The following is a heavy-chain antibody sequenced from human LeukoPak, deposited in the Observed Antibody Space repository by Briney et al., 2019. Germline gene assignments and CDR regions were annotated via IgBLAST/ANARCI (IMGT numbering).Heavy chain of an antibody. Sequence: SETLSLTCIVSGGSISSHYWTWIPQPPGKGLEYIGYIYYSGNTNYNPSLKSRVTISVDRSKNQFSLKLTSVTAEDTAVYYCARINSGWYFDYWGQGTLVTVSS. CDR2: IYYSGNT. V-gene: IGHV4-59*11. D-gene: IGHD6-19*01. J-gene: IGHJ4*02. CDR1: GGSISSHY. CDR3: ARINSGWYFDY.